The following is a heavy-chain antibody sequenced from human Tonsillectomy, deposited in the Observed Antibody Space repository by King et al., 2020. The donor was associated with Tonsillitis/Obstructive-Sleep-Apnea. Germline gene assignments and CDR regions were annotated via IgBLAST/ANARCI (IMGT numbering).Heavy chain of an antibody. CDR3: TRDHYFDSGGYFLY. CDR1: GFSFGDYT. J-gene: IGHJ4*02. V-gene: IGHV3-49*04. Sequence: VQLVESGGGLVQPGRSLRLSCTASGFSFGDYTMSWVRQAPGKGLEGVGFIRNEAYGGTTEYAASVKGRFTISRDDSNSIAYLQMNSLKTEDTAVYYCTRDHYFDSGGYFLYWGQGTLVTVSS. CDR2: IRNEAYGGTT. D-gene: IGHD3-22*01.